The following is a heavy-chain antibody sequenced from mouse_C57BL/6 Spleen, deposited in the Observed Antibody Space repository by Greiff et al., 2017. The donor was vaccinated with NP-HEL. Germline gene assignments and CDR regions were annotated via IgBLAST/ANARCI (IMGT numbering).Heavy chain of an antibody. V-gene: IGHV1-15*01. CDR1: GYTFTDYE. D-gene: IGHD2-13*01. CDR2: IDPETGGT. J-gene: IGHJ4*01. Sequence: VQLQQSGAELVRPGASVTLSCKASGYTFTDYEMHWVKQTPVHGLEWIGAIDPETGGTAYNQKFKGKAILTADKSSSTAYMELRSLTSEDSAVYYCTRETTHAMDYWGQGTSVTVSS. CDR3: TRETTHAMDY.